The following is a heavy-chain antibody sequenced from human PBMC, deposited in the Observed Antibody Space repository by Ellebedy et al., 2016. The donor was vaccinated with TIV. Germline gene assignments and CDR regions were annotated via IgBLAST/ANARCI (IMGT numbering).Heavy chain of an antibody. D-gene: IGHD5/OR15-5a*01. CDR3: ARLAPEGSVSH. Sequence: SETLSLTXTASGDSIRSSNHYWGWIRQPPGKGLEWIGTIYYSGTTYYNPSLKSRVTISVDTSKNQFSLKLSSMTAAETAVYYCARLAPEGSVSHWGQGTLVTVSS. V-gene: IGHV4-39*01. CDR1: GDSIRSSNHY. CDR2: IYYSGTT. J-gene: IGHJ4*02.